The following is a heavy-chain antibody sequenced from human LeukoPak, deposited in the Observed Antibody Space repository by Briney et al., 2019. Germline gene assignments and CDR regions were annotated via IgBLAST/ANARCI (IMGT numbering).Heavy chain of an antibody. CDR2: IYYSGTT. J-gene: IGHJ4*02. V-gene: IGHV4-39*01. CDR1: GGSISSSSYY. Sequence: SETLSLTCTVSGGSISSSSYYWGWIRQPPGEGLEWSGSIYYSGTTYYNPSLNSRVTISVDTSKNQFSLKLSSVTAADTAVYYCARQPLNSGSYFDYWGQGTLVTVSS. D-gene: IGHD1-26*01. CDR3: ARQPLNSGSYFDY.